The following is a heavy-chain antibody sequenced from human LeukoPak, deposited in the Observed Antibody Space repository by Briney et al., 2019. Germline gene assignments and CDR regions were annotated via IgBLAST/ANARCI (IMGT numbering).Heavy chain of an antibody. V-gene: IGHV3-7*03. Sequence: GGSLRLSCAVVGLTFKNSWMTWVCQAPGKGLEWVATLNQDGGEKYYVDSVKGRFTISRDNAKNSLYLQMNSLRADDTAVYYCARGHWGLDPWGQGTLVIVSS. CDR1: GLTFKNSW. J-gene: IGHJ5*02. D-gene: IGHD7-27*01. CDR3: ARGHWGLDP. CDR2: LNQDGGEK.